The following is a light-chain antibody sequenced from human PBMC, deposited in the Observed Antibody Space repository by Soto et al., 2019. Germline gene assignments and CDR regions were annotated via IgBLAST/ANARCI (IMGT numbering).Light chain of an antibody. CDR2: DND. J-gene: IGLJ1*01. V-gene: IGLV1-51*01. Sequence: QSVLTQPPSVSAAPGQKVTISCSGSSSNIGNNYVSWYQHLPGTAPKLLIYDNDKRASGIPDRFSGSKSGTSATLGITGLQIGDEADYYCGTWDDNLRDVFGTGTKLTVL. CDR1: SSNIGNNY. CDR3: GTWDDNLRDV.